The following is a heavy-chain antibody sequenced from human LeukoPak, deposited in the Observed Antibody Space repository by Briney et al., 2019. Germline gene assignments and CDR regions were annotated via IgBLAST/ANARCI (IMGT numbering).Heavy chain of an antibody. D-gene: IGHD2-2*01. CDR2: IKQDGSEK. V-gene: IGHV3-7*04. J-gene: IGHJ4*02. CDR3: ARGDGCSSTSCYHIDY. CDR1: GFTFSSYA. Sequence: GGSLRLSCAACGFTFSSYAMSWVRQAPGKGLEWVANIKQDGSEKYYVDSVKGRFTISRDNAKNSLCLQMNSLRAEDTAVYYCARGDGCSSTSCYHIDYWGQGTLVTVSS.